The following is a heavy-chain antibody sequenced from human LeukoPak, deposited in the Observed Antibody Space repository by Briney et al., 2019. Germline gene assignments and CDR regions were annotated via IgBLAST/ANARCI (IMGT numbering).Heavy chain of an antibody. CDR3: ARVFWSVYYSDWFDA. V-gene: IGHV1-8*01. CDR1: GYTFTSYD. CDR2: MNPNSGNT. D-gene: IGHD3-3*01. Sequence: GSSVQVSSKASGYTFTSYDNNWVRRDTGQGLEWMGWMNPNSGNTGYAQKFQGRVTITRNTSISTAYMELSSLRSEDTAVYYCARVFWSVYYSDWFDAWGQGTLVTVSS. J-gene: IGHJ5*02.